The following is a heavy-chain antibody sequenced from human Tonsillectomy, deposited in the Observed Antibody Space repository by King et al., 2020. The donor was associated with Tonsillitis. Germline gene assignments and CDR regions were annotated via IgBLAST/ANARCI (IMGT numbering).Heavy chain of an antibody. V-gene: IGHV1-18*01. CDR1: GYTFISYG. J-gene: IGHJ6*03. D-gene: IGHD2-2*01. CDR3: ARVVVVPAANHPYYYYYMDV. CDR2: ISAYNGNT. Sequence: VQLVESGAEVKKPGASVKVSCKASGYTFISYGISWVRQAPGQGLEWMGWISAYNGNTNYAQKLQGRVTMTTDTSTSTAYMELRSLRPDDTAVYYCARVVVVPAANHPYYYYYMDVWGKGTTVTVSS.